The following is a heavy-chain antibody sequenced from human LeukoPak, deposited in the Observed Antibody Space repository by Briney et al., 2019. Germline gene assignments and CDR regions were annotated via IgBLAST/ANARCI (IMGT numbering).Heavy chain of an antibody. CDR3: ARDPGSGSYPSDY. V-gene: IGHV1-18*04. Sequence: ASVKVSCKASGYALTSYPLTWVRQAPGQGLQWMGWISAYNGNTNYAQKFQGRVTMTTDTSTSTAYMELRSLRSDDTAVYYCARDPGSGSYPSDYWGQGTLVTVSS. J-gene: IGHJ4*02. CDR1: GYALTSYP. CDR2: ISAYNGNT. D-gene: IGHD3-10*01.